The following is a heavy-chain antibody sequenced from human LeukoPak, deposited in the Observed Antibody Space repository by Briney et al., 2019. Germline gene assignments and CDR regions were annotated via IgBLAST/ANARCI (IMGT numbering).Heavy chain of an antibody. V-gene: IGHV3-64*01. CDR3: ARGDVSASRRYFDL. J-gene: IGHJ2*01. CDR2: ISSNGDST. CDR1: GFTFSSHT. D-gene: IGHD3-16*01. Sequence: PGGSLRLSCVGSGFTFSSHTMHWVRQAPGKGLEYVSGISSNGDSTYYANSVKGRFTISRDNSKNTLYLQMGSLRAEDMAVYYCARGDVSASRRYFDLWGRGTLVTVSS.